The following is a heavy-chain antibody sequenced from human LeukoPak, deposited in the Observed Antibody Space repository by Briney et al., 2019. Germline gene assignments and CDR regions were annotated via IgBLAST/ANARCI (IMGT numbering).Heavy chain of an antibody. D-gene: IGHD1-26*01. V-gene: IGHV3-23*01. Sequence: GGTLRLSCAASGFTFSSYGMSWVRQAPGKGLEWVSAISGSGGSTYYADSVKGRFTISRDNSKNTLYLQMNSLRAEDTAVYYCAKGRELLMGSVFDYWGQGTLVTVSS. J-gene: IGHJ4*02. CDR2: ISGSGGST. CDR1: GFTFSSYG. CDR3: AKGRELLMGSVFDY.